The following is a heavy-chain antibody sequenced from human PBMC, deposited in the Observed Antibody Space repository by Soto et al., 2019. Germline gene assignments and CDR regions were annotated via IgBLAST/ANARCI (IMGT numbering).Heavy chain of an antibody. D-gene: IGHD3-22*01. J-gene: IGHJ6*02. Sequence: PGGSLRLSCAASGFTFSSYAMSWVRQAPGKGLEWVSAISGSGGSTYYADSVKGRFTISRDNSKNTLYLQMNSLRAEDTAVYYCAKEYDSSGYYIYYYYGMDVWGQGTTVTVSS. V-gene: IGHV3-23*01. CDR2: ISGSGGST. CDR1: GFTFSSYA. CDR3: AKEYDSSGYYIYYYYGMDV.